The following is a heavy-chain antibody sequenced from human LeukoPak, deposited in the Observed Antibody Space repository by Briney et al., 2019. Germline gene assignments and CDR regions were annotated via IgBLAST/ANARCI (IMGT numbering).Heavy chain of an antibody. V-gene: IGHV3-30*18. Sequence: GGSLRLSCAASGFTFSSYGMHWVRQAPGKGLEWVAVISYDGSNKYYADSVKGRFTISRDNSKNTLYLQMNSLRAEDTAVYYCAKEDFPTIFGVVNSLDYYYYMDVWGKGTTVTVSS. CDR2: ISYDGSNK. D-gene: IGHD3-3*01. CDR1: GFTFSSYG. J-gene: IGHJ6*03. CDR3: AKEDFPTIFGVVNSLDYYYYMDV.